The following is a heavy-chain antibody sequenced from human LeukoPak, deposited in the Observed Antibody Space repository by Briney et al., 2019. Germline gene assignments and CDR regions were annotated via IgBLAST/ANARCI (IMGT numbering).Heavy chain of an antibody. CDR1: GFTFSSYG. V-gene: IGHV3-30*03. Sequence: PGRSLRLSCAASGFTFSSYGMHWVRQAPGKGLEWVAVISYDGSNKYYADSVKSRFTISRDNSKNTLYLQMNSLRAEDTAVYYCAMRYGDYVVNWGQGTLVTVSS. CDR3: AMRYGDYVVN. J-gene: IGHJ4*02. D-gene: IGHD4-17*01. CDR2: ISYDGSNK.